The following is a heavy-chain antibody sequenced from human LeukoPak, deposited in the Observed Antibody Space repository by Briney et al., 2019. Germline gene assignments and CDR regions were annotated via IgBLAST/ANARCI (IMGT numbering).Heavy chain of an antibody. J-gene: IGHJ4*02. CDR1: GFTFSSYA. Sequence: GGSLRLSCAASGFTFSSYAMHWVRQAPGKGLEWVAVISYDGSNKYYADSVKGRFTISRDNSKNTLYLQMNSLRAEDTAVYYCASPKLGANCSSTSCYFLDYWGQGALVTVSS. CDR2: ISYDGSNK. CDR3: ASPKLGANCSSTSCYFLDY. V-gene: IGHV3-30-3*01. D-gene: IGHD2-2*01.